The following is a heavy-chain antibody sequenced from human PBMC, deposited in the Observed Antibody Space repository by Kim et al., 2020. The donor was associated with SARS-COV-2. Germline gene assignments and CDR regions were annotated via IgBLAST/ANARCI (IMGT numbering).Heavy chain of an antibody. Sequence: TKYSQKFQDRVTFSRDTSARTTDMELSSLTSEDTSVYYCAWHSISYYFDFWGQGTLVTVSS. CDR2: T. CDR3: AWHSISYYFDF. J-gene: IGHJ4*02. V-gene: IGHV1-3*01. D-gene: IGHD2-21*01.